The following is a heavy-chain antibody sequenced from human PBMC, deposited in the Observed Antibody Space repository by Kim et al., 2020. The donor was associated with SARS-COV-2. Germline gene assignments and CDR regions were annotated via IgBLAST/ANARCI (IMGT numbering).Heavy chain of an antibody. CDR1: GGTFSSYA. V-gene: IGHV1-69*13. Sequence: SVKVSCKASGGTFSSYAISWVRQAPGQGLEWMGGIIPIFGTANYAQKFQGRVTITADESTSTAYMELSSLRSEDTAVYYCASSSGITGTLADYWGQGTLVTVSS. CDR3: ASSSGITGTLADY. J-gene: IGHJ4*02. D-gene: IGHD1-20*01. CDR2: IIPIFGTA.